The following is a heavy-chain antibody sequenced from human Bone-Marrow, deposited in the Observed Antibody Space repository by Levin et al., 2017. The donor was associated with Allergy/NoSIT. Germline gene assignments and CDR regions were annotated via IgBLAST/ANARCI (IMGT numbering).Heavy chain of an antibody. D-gene: IGHD6-19*01. Sequence: PGGSLRLSCVGSEFNFRTYGMHWVRQSPGKGPQWLAAISYDGSQKMYEDSVKGRFTVSRENSKNTVYLQVNSLRLDDTGVYYCARERGWVSGYYYYGMDVWGQGTTVTVSS. V-gene: IGHV3-30*03. J-gene: IGHJ6*02. CDR1: EFNFRTYG. CDR2: ISYDGSQK. CDR3: ARERGWVSGYYYYGMDV.